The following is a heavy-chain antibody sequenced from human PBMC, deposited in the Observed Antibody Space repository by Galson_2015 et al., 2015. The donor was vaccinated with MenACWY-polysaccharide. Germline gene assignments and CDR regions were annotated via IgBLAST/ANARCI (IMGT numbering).Heavy chain of an antibody. CDR2: ISWNSGSI. Sequence: SLRLSCAASGFTFSSYGMHWVRQAPGKGLEWVSGISWNSGSIGYADSVKGRFTISRDNAKNSLYLQMNSLRAEDTALYYCAKDKRGSYHPGLHDYWGQGTLVTVSS. V-gene: IGHV3-9*01. D-gene: IGHD1-26*01. CDR3: AKDKRGSYHPGLHDY. CDR1: GFTFSSYG. J-gene: IGHJ4*02.